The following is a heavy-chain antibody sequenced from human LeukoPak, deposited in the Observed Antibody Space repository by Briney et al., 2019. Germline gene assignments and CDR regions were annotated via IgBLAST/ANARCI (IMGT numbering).Heavy chain of an antibody. J-gene: IGHJ3*02. CDR3: AKAGYYGSGSYEASAFDI. CDR2: IRHDGRNK. V-gene: IGHV3-30*02. D-gene: IGHD3-10*01. Sequence: GGSLRLSCAASGFTFSTYGMHWVRQAPGKGLEWVAFIRHDGRNKYYADSVKGRFTISRDNSKNTLCLQMNTLRAEDTAVYYCAKAGYYGSGSYEASAFDIWGQGTMVTVSS. CDR1: GFTFSTYG.